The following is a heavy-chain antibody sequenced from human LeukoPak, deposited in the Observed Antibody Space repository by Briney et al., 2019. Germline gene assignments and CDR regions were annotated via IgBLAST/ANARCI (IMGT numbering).Heavy chain of an antibody. CDR2: IWYDGSNK. Sequence: GGSLRLSCAASGFTFSSYGMHWVRQAPGKGLEWVAVIWYDGSNKYYADSVKGRFTISRDNSKNTLYLQMNSLRAEDTAVYYCARERGIAANWFDPWGQGTLVTVSS. CDR1: GFTFSSYG. V-gene: IGHV3-33*01. CDR3: ARERGIAANWFDP. D-gene: IGHD6-13*01. J-gene: IGHJ5*02.